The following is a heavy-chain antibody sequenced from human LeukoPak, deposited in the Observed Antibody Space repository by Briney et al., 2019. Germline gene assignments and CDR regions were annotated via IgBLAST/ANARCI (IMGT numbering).Heavy chain of an antibody. D-gene: IGHD3-16*02. V-gene: IGHV3-21*03. CDR1: GFTFSSYS. J-gene: IGHJ4*02. CDR3: TTRVITPFGGIIINDC. Sequence: GGSLRLSCAASGFTFSSYSMNWVRQAPGKGLEWVSSISSSSSYIYYADSVKGRFTISRDNAKNTLYLQMNSLKTEDTGVYFCTTRVITPFGGIIINDCWGQGTLVTVSS. CDR2: ISSSSSYI.